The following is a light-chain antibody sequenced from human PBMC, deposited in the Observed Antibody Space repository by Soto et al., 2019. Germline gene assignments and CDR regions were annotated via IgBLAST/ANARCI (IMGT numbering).Light chain of an antibody. CDR2: AAS. Sequence: DIHMTQSPSTLSASVGGRVTITCRASQSISSYLNWYQQKPGKAPKLLIYAASSLQSGVPSRFSGSGSGTDFTLTISSLQPEDFATYYCQQSYSTPRTFGPGTKVDI. J-gene: IGKJ3*01. CDR1: QSISSY. V-gene: IGKV1-39*01. CDR3: QQSYSTPRT.